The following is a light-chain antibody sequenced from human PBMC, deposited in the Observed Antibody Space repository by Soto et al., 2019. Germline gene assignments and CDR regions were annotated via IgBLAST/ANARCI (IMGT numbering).Light chain of an antibody. V-gene: IGLV2-14*01. CDR1: SRDFGGYNY. J-gene: IGLJ1*01. CDR3: SSYTNNSTYV. Sequence: QSVLTQPASVSGYPGQSITITCTGSSRDFGGYNYVSWFQYHPGRAPKLMIYEVSNRPSGVSNRFSGSKSGNTASLTISGLQAEDEADYYCSSYTNNSTYVFGPGTKVTVL. CDR2: EVS.